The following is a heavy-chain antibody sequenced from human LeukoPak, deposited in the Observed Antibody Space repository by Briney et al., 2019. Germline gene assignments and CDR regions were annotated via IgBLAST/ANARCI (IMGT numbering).Heavy chain of an antibody. CDR2: IGTGGDT. CDR3: AKSRVVDRRGYFDY. J-gene: IGHJ4*02. Sequence: GDSLRLSCVASGFTFNIYPMTWVRQSPEKGLEWVSTIGTGGDTYYADSVKGRFTISRDDSKNTFYLQMHSLGAEHTAVYYCAKSRVVDRRGYFDYWGQGTLVTVSS. CDR1: GFTFNIYP. D-gene: IGHD2-15*01. V-gene: IGHV3-23*01.